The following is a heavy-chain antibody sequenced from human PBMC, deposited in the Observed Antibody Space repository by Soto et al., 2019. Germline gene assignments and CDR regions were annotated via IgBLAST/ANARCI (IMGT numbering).Heavy chain of an antibody. CDR3: AREDSVGSYLGYYYGMDV. D-gene: IGHD2-15*01. V-gene: IGHV1-46*01. CDR2: INPSGGST. J-gene: IGHJ6*02. Sequence: QVQLVQSGAEVKKPGASVKVSCKASGYTFTSYYMHWVRQAPGQGLEWMGIINPSGGSTSYAQKFQGRVTMTRDTSTSTVYMELSSLRSEDTAVYYCAREDSVGSYLGYYYGMDVWGQGTTVTVSS. CDR1: GYTFTSYY.